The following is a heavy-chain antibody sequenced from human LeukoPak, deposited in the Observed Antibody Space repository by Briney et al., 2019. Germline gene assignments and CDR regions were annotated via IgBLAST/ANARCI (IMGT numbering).Heavy chain of an antibody. V-gene: IGHV3-23*01. D-gene: IGHD3-10*01. CDR2: ISGSGGST. J-gene: IGHJ4*02. CDR1: GFTFSSYA. CDR3: AKRPNYGSGSYYSRY. Sequence: GGSLRLSCAASGFTFSSYAMSWVRQAPGKGLEWVSAISGSGGSTYYADSVKGRFTISRDNSKNTLYLQMNSLRAEDTAVYYCAKRPNYGSGSYYSRYWGQGTLVTVSS.